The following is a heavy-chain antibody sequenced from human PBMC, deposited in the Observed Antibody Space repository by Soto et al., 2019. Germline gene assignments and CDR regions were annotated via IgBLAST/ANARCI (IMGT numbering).Heavy chain of an antibody. CDR1: GGSISSYY. CDR3: ARDRPLVGGSGYYYYYYGMDV. D-gene: IGHD3-22*01. Sequence: SETLSLTCTVSGGSISSYYWSWIRQPPGKGLEWIGYIYHSGSTYYNPSLKSRVTISVDRSKNQFSLKLSSVTAADTAVYYCARDRPLVGGSGYYYYYYGMDVWGQGTTVTVSS. J-gene: IGHJ6*02. V-gene: IGHV4-59*12. CDR2: IYHSGST.